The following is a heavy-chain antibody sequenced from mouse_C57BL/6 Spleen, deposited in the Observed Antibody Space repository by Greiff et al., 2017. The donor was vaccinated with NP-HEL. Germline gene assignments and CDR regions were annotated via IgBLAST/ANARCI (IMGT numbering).Heavy chain of an antibody. CDR2: IYPGDGDT. V-gene: IGHV1-80*01. CDR1: GYAFSSYW. Sequence: QVQLKESGAELVKPGASVKISCKASGYAFSSYWMNWVKQRPGKGLEWIGQIYPGDGDTNYNGKFKGKATLTADKSSSPGYMQLSSLTSEDSAVYFWARRALDGYYWGYWGQGTTLTVSS. J-gene: IGHJ2*01. D-gene: IGHD2-3*01. CDR3: ARRALDGYYWGY.